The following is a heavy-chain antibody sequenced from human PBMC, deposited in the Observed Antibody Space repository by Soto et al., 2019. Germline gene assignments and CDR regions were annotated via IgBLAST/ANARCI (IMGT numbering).Heavy chain of an antibody. Sequence: ASVKVSCKASGYTFTGYYMHCVRQAPGQGLEWMGWINPNSGGTNYAQKFQGWVTMTRDTSISTAYMELSRLRSDDTAVYYCARDSKLSSFDYWGQGTLVTVSS. D-gene: IGHD3-16*02. CDR1: GYTFTGYY. CDR3: ARDSKLSSFDY. CDR2: INPNSGGT. J-gene: IGHJ4*02. V-gene: IGHV1-2*04.